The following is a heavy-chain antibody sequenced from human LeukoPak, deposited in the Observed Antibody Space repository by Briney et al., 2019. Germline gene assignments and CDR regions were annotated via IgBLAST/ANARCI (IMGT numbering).Heavy chain of an antibody. D-gene: IGHD6-19*01. CDR3: ARDQIAVAGPFDY. CDR1: GYTLTSYG. Sequence: ASVKVSCKASGYTLTSYGFSWVRQAPGQGLEWMGWISPYNGNTNSAQELPGRLTMTTDTSTSTAYMELRSLRSDDTAVYYCARDQIAVAGPFDYWGQGTLVTVSS. V-gene: IGHV1-18*01. CDR2: ISPYNGNT. J-gene: IGHJ4*02.